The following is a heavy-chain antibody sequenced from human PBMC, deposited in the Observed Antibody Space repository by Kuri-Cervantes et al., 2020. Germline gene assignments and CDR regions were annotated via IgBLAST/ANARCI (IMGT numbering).Heavy chain of an antibody. J-gene: IGHJ4*02. Sequence: SETLSLTCTVSGGSISSSSYYWGWIRQPPGKGLEWIGEINHSGSTNYNPSLKSRVTISVDASKNQFSLKLSSVTAADTAVYYCARARGDYYFDYWGQGTLVTVSS. D-gene: IGHD2-21*02. V-gene: IGHV4-39*07. CDR2: INHSGST. CDR1: GGSISSSSYY. CDR3: ARARGDYYFDY.